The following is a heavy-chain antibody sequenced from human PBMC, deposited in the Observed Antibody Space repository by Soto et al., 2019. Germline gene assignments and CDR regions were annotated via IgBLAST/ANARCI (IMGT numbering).Heavy chain of an antibody. CDR2: IKIGDGNT. CDR1: GYTFTTYP. J-gene: IGHJ4*02. D-gene: IGHD1-1*01. CDR3: ARGSGVGTTYFDY. Sequence: ASVKVSGKASGYTFTTYPMHWVRQAPGQSPEWMGWIKIGDGNTKYSQKFQGRATFTRDTSANTVYMELRSLRSEDSAIYYCARGSGVGTTYFDYWGQGTRVTVSS. V-gene: IGHV1-3*04.